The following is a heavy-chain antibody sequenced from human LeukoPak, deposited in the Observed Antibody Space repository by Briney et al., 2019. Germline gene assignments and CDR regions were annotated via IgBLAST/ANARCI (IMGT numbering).Heavy chain of an antibody. CDR1: GGSFSGYY. CDR2: INHSGST. Sequence: MPSETLSLTCAVYGGSFSGYYWSWIRQPPGKGLEWIGEINHSGSTNYNPSLKSRVTISVDTSKNQFSLKLSSVTAADTAVYYCARGWYSSSWYDWFDPWGQGTLVTVSS. J-gene: IGHJ5*02. CDR3: ARGWYSSSWYDWFDP. V-gene: IGHV4-34*01. D-gene: IGHD6-13*01.